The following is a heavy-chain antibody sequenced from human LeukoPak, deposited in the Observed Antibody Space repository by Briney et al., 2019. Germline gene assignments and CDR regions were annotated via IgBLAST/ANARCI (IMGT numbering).Heavy chain of an antibody. CDR1: GFTFSSYA. J-gene: IGHJ4*02. CDR2: ISDSGGST. V-gene: IGHV3-23*01. Sequence: GGSLRLSCAASGFTFSSYAMSWVRQAPGKGLEWVSTISDSGGSTYYADSVKGRFTISRDNSENTLYVQMNSLRAEDTAVYYCAKDQNDYGDYVTDYWGQGTLVTVSS. CDR3: AKDQNDYGDYVTDY. D-gene: IGHD4-17*01.